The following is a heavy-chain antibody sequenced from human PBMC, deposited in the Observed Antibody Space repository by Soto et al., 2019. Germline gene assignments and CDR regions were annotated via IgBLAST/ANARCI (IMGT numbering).Heavy chain of an antibody. CDR3: AREDGYDDYGDYEGGNWFDP. D-gene: IGHD4-17*01. V-gene: IGHV4-59*01. CDR2: IYYSGST. J-gene: IGHJ5*02. Sequence: SETLSLTCTVSGGSISSYYWSWIRQPPGKGLEWIGYIYYSGSTNYNPSLKSRVTISVDTSKNQFSLKLSSVTAADTAVYYCAREDGYDDYGDYEGGNWFDPWGQGTLVTVSS. CDR1: GGSISSYY.